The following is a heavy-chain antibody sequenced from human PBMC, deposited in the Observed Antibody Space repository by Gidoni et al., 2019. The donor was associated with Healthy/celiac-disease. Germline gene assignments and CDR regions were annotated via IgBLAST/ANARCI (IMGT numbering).Heavy chain of an antibody. D-gene: IGHD6-13*01. CDR1: GYSISSGYY. Sequence: QVQLQESGPGLVKPSETLSLTCTVSGYSISSGYYWGWIRQPPGKGLEWIGSIYHSGSTYYNPSLKSRVTISVDTSKNQFSLKLSSVTAADTAVYYCARGLVGMVPGYWGQGTLVTVSS. CDR2: IYHSGST. J-gene: IGHJ4*02. CDR3: ARGLVGMVPGY. V-gene: IGHV4-38-2*02.